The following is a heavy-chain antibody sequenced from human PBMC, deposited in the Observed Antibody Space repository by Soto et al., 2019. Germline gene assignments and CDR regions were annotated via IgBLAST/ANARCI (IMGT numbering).Heavy chain of an antibody. CDR1: GGSVSSDNYS. J-gene: IGHJ6*02. CDR3: ARGNPRVGYDDYVWGGTREDYYVMDV. Sequence: QVQLQESGPGLVKPSETLSLTCTVSGGSVSSDNYSWSWVRQSPGKRLEWIGHMFYGGRTKYNPSTNTRVIMSIDTPMDQFSLEVTSVTDADSAVYYCARGNPRVGYDDYVWGGTREDYYVMDVWGQGTTVTVS. D-gene: IGHD3-16*01. CDR2: MFYGGRT. V-gene: IGHV4-61*01.